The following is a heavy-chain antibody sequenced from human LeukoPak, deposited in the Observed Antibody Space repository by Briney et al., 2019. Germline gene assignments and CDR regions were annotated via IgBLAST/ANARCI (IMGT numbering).Heavy chain of an antibody. CDR1: GGSFSGYY. D-gene: IGHD3-10*01. J-gene: IGHJ4*02. CDR3: ARVRGLLSRLSNYFDY. V-gene: IGHV4-34*01. CDR2: INHSGST. Sequence: SETLSLTCAVYGGSFSGYYWNWIRQPPGKGLEWIGEINHSGSTNYNLSLKSRVTISVDTSKNQFSLKLSSVTAADTAVYYCARVRGLLSRLSNYFDYWGQGTLVTVSS.